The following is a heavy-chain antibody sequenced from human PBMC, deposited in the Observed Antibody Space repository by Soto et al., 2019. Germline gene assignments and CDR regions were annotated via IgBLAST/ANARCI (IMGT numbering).Heavy chain of an antibody. CDR2: MNPNSGNT. Sequence: ASVKVSCKASGYTFTSYDINWVRQATGQGLEWMGWMNPNSGNTGYAQKFQGRVTMTRNTSISTAYMELSSLRSEDTDVYYCARVIKRRGYSGYDYYYYYGMDVWGQGTTVTVSS. D-gene: IGHD5-12*01. J-gene: IGHJ6*02. CDR1: GYTFTSYD. CDR3: ARVIKRRGYSGYDYYYYYGMDV. V-gene: IGHV1-8*01.